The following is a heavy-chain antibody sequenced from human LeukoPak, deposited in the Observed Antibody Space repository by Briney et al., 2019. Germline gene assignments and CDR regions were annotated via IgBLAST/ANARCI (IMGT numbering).Heavy chain of an antibody. Sequence: PGGSLRLSGAASGFTFSSYAMSWVRQAPGKGLEWVSAISGSGGSTYYADSVKGRFTISRDNSKNTLYLQMNSLRAEDTAVYYCAKSSGDPFDAFDIWGQGTMVTVSS. V-gene: IGHV3-23*01. J-gene: IGHJ3*02. CDR1: GFTFSSYA. CDR3: AKSSGDPFDAFDI. D-gene: IGHD4-17*01. CDR2: ISGSGGST.